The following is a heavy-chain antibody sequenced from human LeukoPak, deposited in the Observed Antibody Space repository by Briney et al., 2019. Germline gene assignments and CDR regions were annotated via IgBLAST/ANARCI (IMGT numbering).Heavy chain of an antibody. CDR2: IFPGDSDT. J-gene: IGHJ3*02. V-gene: IGHV5-51*01. CDR1: GNSITTYW. Sequence: GESLKISCKASGNSITTYWIGWVRQKPGKGPEWMGLIFPGDSDTKYSPSFQGQVTISADKSISTAYLQWSSLKASDTAIYYCATYFAGAETFDIWGQGTVVTVSS. D-gene: IGHD3-16*01. CDR3: ATYFAGAETFDI.